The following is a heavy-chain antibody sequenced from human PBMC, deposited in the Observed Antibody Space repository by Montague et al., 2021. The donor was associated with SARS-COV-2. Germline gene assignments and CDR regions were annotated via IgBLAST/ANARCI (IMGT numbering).Heavy chain of an antibody. CDR2: IYYRGST. CDR3: ATQKDPSGCIPGPFDF. J-gene: IGHJ4*02. D-gene: IGHD2-15*01. V-gene: IGHV4-39*01. CDR1: GGSITNSSDY. Sequence: SETLSLTCTVSGGSITNSSDYWAWIRQPPGRGLEWIGSIYYRGSTYYNPSLKSRVLISVATSKNQFSLTLTSVTAADTAVYYCATQKDPSGCIPGPFDFWGQGTMVTVSS.